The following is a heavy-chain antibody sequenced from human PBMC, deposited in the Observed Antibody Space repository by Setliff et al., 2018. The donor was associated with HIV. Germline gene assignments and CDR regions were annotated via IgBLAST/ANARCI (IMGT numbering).Heavy chain of an antibody. V-gene: IGHV4-39*07. CDR2: IYYRGSA. CDR3: ARARGPPLPVLDF. CDR1: GGSITTTNYY. Sequence: SETLSLTCTVSGGSITTTNYYWGWVRQSPGKGLEWIGVIYYRGSAYYNSSLQSRVTLSVDTSKNSFSLHLTSVTAADTAVYFCARARGPPLPVLDFWGPGTLVTVSS. D-gene: IGHD3-10*01. J-gene: IGHJ4*02.